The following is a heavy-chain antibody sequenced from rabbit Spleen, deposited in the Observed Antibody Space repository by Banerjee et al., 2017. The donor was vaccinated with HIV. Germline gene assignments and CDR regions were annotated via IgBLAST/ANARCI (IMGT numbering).Heavy chain of an antibody. CDR1: GIDFSSSYW. CDR3: ARDLTDIIGWNFAW. D-gene: IGHD1-1*01. J-gene: IGHJ4*01. CDR2: IVTGSSGST. V-gene: IGHV1S45*01. Sequence: QEQLVEYGGDLVQPEGSLTLTCKASGIDFSSSYWICWVRQAPGKGLEWIACIVTGSSGSTYYASWAKGRFTISKTSSTTVTLQMTRLTAADTATYFCARDLTDIIGWNFAWWGPGTLVTVS.